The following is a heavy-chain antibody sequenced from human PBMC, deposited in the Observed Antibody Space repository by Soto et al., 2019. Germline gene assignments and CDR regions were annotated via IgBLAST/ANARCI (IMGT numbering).Heavy chain of an antibody. Sequence: QVQLVESGGGVVQPGRSLRLSCAASGFTFSRYGMHWVRQAPGKGLEWVAGIGFDGNSKYYADSVKGRITISRDNSKSTLYVQMNSLRIEDTAVYYWARDMFSSMVYGDGFAMWGQGTMVPVSS. D-gene: IGHD3-10*01. CDR3: ARDMFSSMVYGDGFAM. J-gene: IGHJ3*02. CDR1: GFTFSRYG. V-gene: IGHV3-33*01. CDR2: IGFDGNSK.